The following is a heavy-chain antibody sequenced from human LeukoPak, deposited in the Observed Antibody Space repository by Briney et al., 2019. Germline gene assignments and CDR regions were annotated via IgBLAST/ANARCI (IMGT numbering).Heavy chain of an antibody. CDR2: ISGVGDST. V-gene: IGHV3-23*01. Sequence: GGSLRLSCAASGYIFSNYAMNWVRQAPGKGVEWVSTISGVGDSTNYTETVKGRSTMSRDNTKKKMYLQTNSLRVEDTAIYYCAKRADGCSGVSCYYYYMDVWGKGTPVTVSS. D-gene: IGHD2-15*01. CDR3: AKRADGCSGVSCYYYYMDV. J-gene: IGHJ6*03. CDR1: GYIFSNYA.